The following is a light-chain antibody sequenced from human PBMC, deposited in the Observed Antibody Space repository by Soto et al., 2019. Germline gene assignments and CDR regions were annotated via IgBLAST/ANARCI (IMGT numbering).Light chain of an antibody. CDR2: DAS. Sequence: DIVLTQSPATLSLSPGDRATLSCRASQSINFYLAWYQQKPGQSPRLLIYDASKRATGIPVRFSGSGSGTDFTLTIPSLEPDDFAIYYCQQRSDWPPLTFGGGTKVEIK. CDR1: QSINFY. V-gene: IGKV3-11*01. CDR3: QQRSDWPPLT. J-gene: IGKJ4*01.